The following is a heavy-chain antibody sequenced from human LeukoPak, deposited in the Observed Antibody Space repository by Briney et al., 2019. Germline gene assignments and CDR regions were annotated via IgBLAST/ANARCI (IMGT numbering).Heavy chain of an antibody. CDR3: AREGYGDLPFYFDY. J-gene: IGHJ4*02. V-gene: IGHV3-66*01. CDR2: IYSGGST. D-gene: IGHD4-17*01. CDR1: GFTVSSNY. Sequence: GRSLRLSCAASGFTVSSNYMSWVRQAPGKGLEWVSVIYSGGSTYYADSVKGRFTISRDNSKNTLYLQMNSLRAEDTAVYYCAREGYGDLPFYFDYWGQGTLVTVSS.